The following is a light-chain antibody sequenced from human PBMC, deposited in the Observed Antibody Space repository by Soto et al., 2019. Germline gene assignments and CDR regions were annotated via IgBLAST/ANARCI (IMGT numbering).Light chain of an antibody. J-gene: IGKJ5*01. V-gene: IGKV3-15*01. CDR3: QQYDQWPIP. CDR2: GAS. Sequence: TQAPGTLSFSPGERAILSCRASQSVSSSYLAWYQQKPGQAPRLLIYGASARALGIPARFSGSGSGTEFSFTVTSLQSEDFAVYYCQQYDQWPIPFGQGTRLEIK. CDR1: QSVSSSY.